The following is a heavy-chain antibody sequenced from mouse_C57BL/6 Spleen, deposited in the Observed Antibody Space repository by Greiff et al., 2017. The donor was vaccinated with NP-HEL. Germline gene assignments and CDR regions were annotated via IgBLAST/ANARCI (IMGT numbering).Heavy chain of an antibody. CDR3: ARQSLFAMDY. CDR2: INPNNGGT. D-gene: IGHD1-1*01. Sequence: VHVKQSGPELVKPGASVKIPCKASGYTFTDYNMDWVKQSHGKSLEWIGDINPNNGGTIYNQKFKGKATLTVDKSSSTAYMELRSLTSEDTAVYYCARQSLFAMDYWGQGTSVTVSS. CDR1: GYTFTDYN. J-gene: IGHJ4*01. V-gene: IGHV1-18*01.